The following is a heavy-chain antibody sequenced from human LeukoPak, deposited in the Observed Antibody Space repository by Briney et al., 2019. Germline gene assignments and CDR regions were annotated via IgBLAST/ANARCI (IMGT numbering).Heavy chain of an antibody. Sequence: SETLSLTCTVSGGSTSSYYWSWIRQPPGKGLEWIGYIYYSGSTNYNPSLKSRVTISVDTSKNQFSLKLSSVTAADTAVYYCASRGYSYGGYFDYWGQGTLVTVSS. CDR3: ASRGYSYGGYFDY. D-gene: IGHD5-18*01. V-gene: IGHV4-59*08. CDR1: GGSTSSYY. J-gene: IGHJ4*02. CDR2: IYYSGST.